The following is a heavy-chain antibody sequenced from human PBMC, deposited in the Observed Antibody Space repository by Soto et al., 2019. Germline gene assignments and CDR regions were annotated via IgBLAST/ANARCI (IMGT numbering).Heavy chain of an antibody. CDR2: ISYDGSNK. J-gene: IGHJ4*02. CDR3: AKGSTAMTYFDY. CDR1: GFTFSSYG. Sequence: QVQLVESGGGVVQPGRSLRLSCAASGFTFSSYGMHWVRQAPGKGLEWVAVISYDGSNKYYADSVKGRFTISRDNSKNMLYLQKNSLRAEDTAVYYCAKGSTAMTYFDYWGQGTLVTVSS. D-gene: IGHD5-18*01. V-gene: IGHV3-30*18.